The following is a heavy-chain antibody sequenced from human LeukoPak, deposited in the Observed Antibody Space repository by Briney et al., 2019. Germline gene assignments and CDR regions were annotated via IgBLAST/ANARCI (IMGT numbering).Heavy chain of an antibody. CDR3: ARGDYDFWSGYRQNYYYYYMDV. J-gene: IGHJ6*03. CDR1: GGSISSGGYY. Sequence: SETLSLTCAVSGGSISSGGYYWSWIRQPPGKGLEWIGYIYHSGSTYYNPSLKSRVTISVDRSKNQFSLKLSSVTAADTAVYYCARGDYDFWSGYRQNYYYYYMDVWGKGTTVTVSS. V-gene: IGHV4-30-2*01. D-gene: IGHD3-3*01. CDR2: IYHSGST.